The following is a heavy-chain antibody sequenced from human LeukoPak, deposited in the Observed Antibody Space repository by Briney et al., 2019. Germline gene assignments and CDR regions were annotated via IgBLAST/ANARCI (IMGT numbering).Heavy chain of an antibody. Sequence: PGRSLRLSCAASGFTFNMYGMHWVRPAPGQGLEWVAGISNDGSTKDYADSVKGRFTISRDSSKKSMFLQMNSLRAEDTAVYYCAKAAYCTSTSCHFSGYAQRPLDSWGQGTLVTVSS. D-gene: IGHD2-2*01. CDR3: AKAAYCTSTSCHFSGYAQRPLDS. V-gene: IGHV3-30*18. CDR2: ISNDGSTK. CDR1: GFTFNMYG. J-gene: IGHJ4*02.